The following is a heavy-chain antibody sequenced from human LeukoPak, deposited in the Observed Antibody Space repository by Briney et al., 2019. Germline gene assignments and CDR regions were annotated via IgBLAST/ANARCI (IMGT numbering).Heavy chain of an antibody. D-gene: IGHD3-22*01. J-gene: IGHJ4*02. Sequence: ASVKVSCKASGYTFTGYYMHWVRQAPGQGLEWMGWINPNSGGTNYAQKFQGRVTMTRDTSISTAYMELSRLRSDDTAVYYCARYYYDSSGYFDYWGQGTLVTVSS. V-gene: IGHV1-2*02. CDR2: INPNSGGT. CDR1: GYTFTGYY. CDR3: ARYYYDSSGYFDY.